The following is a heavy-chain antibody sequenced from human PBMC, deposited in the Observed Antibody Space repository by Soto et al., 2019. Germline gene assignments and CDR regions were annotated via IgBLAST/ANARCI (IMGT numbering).Heavy chain of an antibody. CDR3: ARDLSSDSTGFRVYDL. D-gene: IGHD3-22*01. CDR1: GGTVSSYA. CDR2: FIPIFVSA. J-gene: IGHJ4*02. Sequence: QVHLVQSGAEVKKPGSSVKVSCKASGGTVSSYAITWVRQAPGKGLEWMGVFIPIFVSAHYAQKFQGRVTITADESTSTAYMELCGLRSEDTAIYYCARDLSSDSTGFRVYDLWGQGTLVTVSS. V-gene: IGHV1-69*01.